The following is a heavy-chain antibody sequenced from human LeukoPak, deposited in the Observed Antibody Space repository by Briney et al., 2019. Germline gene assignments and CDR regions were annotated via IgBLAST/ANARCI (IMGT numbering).Heavy chain of an antibody. CDR3: AREVGRGFDY. CDR2: ISAYNSNT. CDR1: GGTFSSYA. D-gene: IGHD1-26*01. J-gene: IGHJ4*02. Sequence: ASVKVSCKASGGTFSSYAISWVRQAPGQGLEWMGWISAYNSNTHYAQKLQGRVTMTTDTSTSTAYMEVRSLRSDDTAVYYCAREVGRGFDYWGQGTLVTVSS. V-gene: IGHV1-18*01.